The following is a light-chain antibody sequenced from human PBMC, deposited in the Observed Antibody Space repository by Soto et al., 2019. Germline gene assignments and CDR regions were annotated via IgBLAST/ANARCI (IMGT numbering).Light chain of an antibody. CDR1: QSISNY. V-gene: IGKV1-39*01. Sequence: DIQMTQSPSSLSASVGDRVIITCRASQSISNYLNWYQHKPGKAPRLLIYAASSLQSGVPSRFSGSGSGTGFTLTINSLQPEDFATYYCQHSYSSIPWTFGQGTKVDIK. J-gene: IGKJ1*01. CDR2: AAS. CDR3: QHSYSSIPWT.